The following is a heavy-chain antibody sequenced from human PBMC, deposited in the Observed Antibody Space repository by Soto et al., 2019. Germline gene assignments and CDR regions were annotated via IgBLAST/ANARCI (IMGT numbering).Heavy chain of an antibody. V-gene: IGHV1-69*01. CDR1: GGTFSSYA. CDR2: IIPIFGTA. J-gene: IGHJ6*02. CDR3: ARDWVAYCGGDCYSIGDYYYGMDV. Sequence: QVQLVQSGAEVKKPGSSVKVSCKASGGTFSSYAISWVRQAPGQGLEWMGGIIPIFGTANYAQKFKGRVTITADESTSTAYMELSSLRSEDTAVYYCARDWVAYCGGDCYSIGDYYYGMDVWGQGTTVTVSS. D-gene: IGHD2-21*02.